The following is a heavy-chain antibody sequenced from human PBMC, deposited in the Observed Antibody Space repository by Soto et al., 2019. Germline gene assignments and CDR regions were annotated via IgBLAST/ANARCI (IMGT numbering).Heavy chain of an antibody. V-gene: IGHV1-8*01. D-gene: IGHD4-17*01. CDR2: MNPNSGNT. J-gene: IGHJ4*02. Sequence: ASVKVSCKASGYTFSNYDINCVRQATGQGLEWMGWMNPNSGNTGYAQKFQGRVTMTEDTSTDTAYMELSSLRSEDTAVYYCATGAVTTEVDYWGQGTLVTVSS. CDR1: GYTFSNYD. CDR3: ATGAVTTEVDY.